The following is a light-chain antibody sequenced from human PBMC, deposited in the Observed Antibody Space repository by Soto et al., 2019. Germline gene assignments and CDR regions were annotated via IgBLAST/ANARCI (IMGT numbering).Light chain of an antibody. CDR2: DVS. J-gene: IGLJ2*01. V-gene: IGLV2-14*01. Sequence: QTVLTQPASVCGSPGQSITISCTGTSSDVGGYNYVSWYLQHPGKAPKLMIYDVSNRPSGVSNRFSGSKSGNTASLTISGLQAEDEADYYCSSYSSSSTYVVFGGGTKLTVL. CDR1: SSDVGGYNY. CDR3: SSYSSSSTYVV.